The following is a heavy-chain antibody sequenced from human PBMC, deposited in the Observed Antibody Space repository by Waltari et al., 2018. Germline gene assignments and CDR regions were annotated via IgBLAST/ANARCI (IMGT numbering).Heavy chain of an antibody. D-gene: IGHD2-2*01. J-gene: IGHJ6*02. CDR3: TRKSQLLWTGQEYYYGMDV. CDR1: GFTFSRCG. Sequence: QVQLVESGGGVVQPGRSLRLSCRVSGFTFSRCGMYWGRLAPGKGLEWVAIIGYDGNNEDYADSVKGRFTISRDNSKNTVFLQMNSLRAEDTAVYYCTRKSQLLWTGQEYYYGMDVWGQGTKV. V-gene: IGHV3-33*01. CDR2: IGYDGNNE.